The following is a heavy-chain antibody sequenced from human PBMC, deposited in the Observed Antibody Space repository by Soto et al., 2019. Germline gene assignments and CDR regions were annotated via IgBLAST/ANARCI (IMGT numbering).Heavy chain of an antibody. CDR3: ATGFGSRYCSGGSCYSYPPPYYYYGMDV. CDR2: ISSSGSTI. V-gene: IGHV3-11*01. J-gene: IGHJ6*02. Sequence: NPGGSLRLSCAASGFTFSDYMSWIRQAPGKGLEWVSYISSSGSTIYYADSVKGRFTISRDNAKNSLYLQMNSLRAEDTAVYYCATGFGSRYCSGGSCYSYPPPYYYYGMDVWGQGTTVTVSS. D-gene: IGHD2-15*01. CDR1: GFTFSDY.